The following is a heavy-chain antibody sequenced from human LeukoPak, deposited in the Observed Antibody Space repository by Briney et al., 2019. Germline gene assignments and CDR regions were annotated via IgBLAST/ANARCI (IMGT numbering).Heavy chain of an antibody. J-gene: IGHJ4*02. D-gene: IGHD3-22*01. Sequence: PSQTLSLPCTVSGGSISSGGYYWNWLRQPPGKGLEWIVYIHYSGSTYYNPSLKSRVSTSVDTSKNQFSLNLRSVTAAETAVYFCAGGFDSRKVGYWGQGTLVTVSS. CDR2: IHYSGST. CDR3: AGGFDSRKVGY. CDR1: GGSISSGGYY. V-gene: IGHV4-31*03.